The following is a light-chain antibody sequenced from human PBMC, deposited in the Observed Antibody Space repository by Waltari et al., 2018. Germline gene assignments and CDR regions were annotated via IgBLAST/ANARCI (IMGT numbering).Light chain of an antibody. V-gene: IGKV1-39*01. CDR3: QHSFGKPPWT. CDR2: DSS. J-gene: IGKJ1*01. CDR1: QFINTY. Sequence: DIQMAQSPSSLSASIGVRVTQHCRASQFINTYLNWYQHKPGEAPKLLMYDSSTLQIGVPSRFSGSGSVTDFTLPISSLQPEDIATYYCQHSFGKPPWTFGRGTKV.